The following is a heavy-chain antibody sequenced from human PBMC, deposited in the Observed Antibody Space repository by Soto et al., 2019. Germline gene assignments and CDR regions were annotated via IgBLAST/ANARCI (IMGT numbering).Heavy chain of an antibody. CDR1: GGSFSGYY. Sequence: QVQLQQWGAGLLKPSETLSLTCAVYGGSFSGYYWSWIRQPPGKGLEWIGEINHSGSTNYNPSLKSRVTISVDTSKNQFPLKLSSVTAADTAVYYCARGYSYGYSYGMDVWGQGTTVTVSS. CDR2: INHSGST. J-gene: IGHJ6*02. V-gene: IGHV4-34*01. D-gene: IGHD5-18*01. CDR3: ARGYSYGYSYGMDV.